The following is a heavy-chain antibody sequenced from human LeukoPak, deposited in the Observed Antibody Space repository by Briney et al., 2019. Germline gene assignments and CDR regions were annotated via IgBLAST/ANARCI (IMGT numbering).Heavy chain of an antibody. V-gene: IGHV3-21*01. D-gene: IGHD4/OR15-4a*01. CDR3: ATGLSMVAPDY. CDR1: GFTFSSYS. CDR2: ITSSRSYI. J-gene: IGHJ4*02. Sequence: GGSLRLSCAASGFTFSSYSMNWVRQAPGKGLEWVSYITSSRSYINYADSVKGRFTISRDNAKNSLYLQMNSLRAEDTAVYYCATGLSMVAPDYWGQGTLVTVSS.